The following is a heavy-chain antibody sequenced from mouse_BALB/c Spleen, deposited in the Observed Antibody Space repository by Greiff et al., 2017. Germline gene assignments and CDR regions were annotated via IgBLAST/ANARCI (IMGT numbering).Heavy chain of an antibody. J-gene: IGHJ3*01. CDR2: ISYSGST. D-gene: IGHD2-4*01. V-gene: IGHV3-8*02. CDR1: GDSITSGY. CDR3: ARYDYDYDLFAY. Sequence: EVKLMESGPSLVKPSQTLSLTCSVTGDSITSGYWNWIRKFPGNKLEYMGYISYSGSTYYNPSLKSRISITRDTSKNQYYLQLNSVTTEDTATYYCARYDYDYDLFAYWGQGTLVTVSA.